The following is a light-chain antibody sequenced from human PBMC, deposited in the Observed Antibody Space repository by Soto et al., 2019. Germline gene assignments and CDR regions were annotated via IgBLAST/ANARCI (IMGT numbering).Light chain of an antibody. CDR3: SSYTSSSTLYV. CDR1: SRDVGGYSY. V-gene: IGLV2-14*03. J-gene: IGLJ1*01. CDR2: DVS. Sequence: QSVLTQPASVSGSPGQSITISCTGTSRDVGGYSYVSWYQHHPGKAPKLMIYDVSSRPSGVSNRFSGSKSGNTASLTISGLQAEDEADYYCSSYTSSSTLYVFGTGTKLTVL.